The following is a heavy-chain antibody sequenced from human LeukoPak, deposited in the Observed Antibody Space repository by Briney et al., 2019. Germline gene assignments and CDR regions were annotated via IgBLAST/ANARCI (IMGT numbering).Heavy chain of an antibody. J-gene: IGHJ4*02. D-gene: IGHD5-18*01. Sequence: PGGSLRLSCVASGFPFSSYGMHWVRQAPGKGLEWVAVISYDGSNKYYADSVKGRFTISRDNSKNTLYLQMNSLRAEDTAVYYCARENGIQLWKPFDYWGQGTLVTVYS. V-gene: IGHV3-30*19. CDR2: ISYDGSNK. CDR3: ARENGIQLWKPFDY. CDR1: GFPFSSYG.